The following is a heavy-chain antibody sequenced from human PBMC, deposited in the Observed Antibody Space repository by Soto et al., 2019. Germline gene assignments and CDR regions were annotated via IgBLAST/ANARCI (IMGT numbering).Heavy chain of an antibody. J-gene: IGHJ4*02. V-gene: IGHV4-31*03. CDR3: ARDHCGDCYYFDY. CDR2: IYYSGST. CDR1: GGSIRSGGYY. D-gene: IGHD2-21*02. Sequence: QVQLQESGPGLVKPSQTLSLTCTVPGGSIRSGGYYWSWIRQHPGKGLEWIGYIYYSGSTYYNPSLKSRVTISVDTSKNQFSLKLSSVTAADTAVYYCARDHCGDCYYFDYWGQGTLVTVSS.